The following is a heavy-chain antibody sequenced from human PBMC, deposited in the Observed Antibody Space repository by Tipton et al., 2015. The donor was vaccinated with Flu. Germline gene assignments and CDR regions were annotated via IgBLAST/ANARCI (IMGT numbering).Heavy chain of an antibody. J-gene: IGHJ5*02. CDR1: GYSISSGYY. V-gene: IGHV4-38-2*02. CDR3: AREVLLWFREFVP. CDR2: IYHSGST. D-gene: IGHD3-10*01. Sequence: TLSLTCTVSGYSISSGYYWGWIRQPPGEGLEWIGSIYHSGSTYYNPSLKSRVTISVDTSKNQFSLKLSSVTAADTAVYYCAREVLLWFREFVPWGQCTLVTVSS.